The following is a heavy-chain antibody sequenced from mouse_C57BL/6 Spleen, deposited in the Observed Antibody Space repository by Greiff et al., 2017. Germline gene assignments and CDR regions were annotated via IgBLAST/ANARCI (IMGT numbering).Heavy chain of an antibody. J-gene: IGHJ4*01. D-gene: IGHD1-1*01. V-gene: IGHV1-52*01. Sequence: QVQLKQPGAELVRPGSSVKLSCKASGYTFTSYWMHWVKQRPIQGLEWIGNIDPSDSETHYNQKFKDKATLTVDKSSSTAYMQLSSLTSEDSAVYYCARSGIYYYGSSYAMDYWGQGTSVTVSS. CDR1: GYTFTSYW. CDR3: ARSGIYYYGSSYAMDY. CDR2: IDPSDSET.